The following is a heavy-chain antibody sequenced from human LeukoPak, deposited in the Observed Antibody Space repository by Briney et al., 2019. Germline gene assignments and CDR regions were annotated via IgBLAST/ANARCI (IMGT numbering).Heavy chain of an antibody. D-gene: IGHD2-15*01. J-gene: IGHJ4*02. V-gene: IGHV3-30-3*01. Sequence: GGSLRLSCAASGFTFSSYAMHWVRQAPGKGLEWVAVISYDGSNKYYADSVKGRFTIPRDNSKNTLYLQMNSLRAEDTAVYYCARDPSLYCSGGSCPPYYFDYWGQGTLVTVSS. CDR2: ISYDGSNK. CDR1: GFTFSSYA. CDR3: ARDPSLYCSGGSCPPYYFDY.